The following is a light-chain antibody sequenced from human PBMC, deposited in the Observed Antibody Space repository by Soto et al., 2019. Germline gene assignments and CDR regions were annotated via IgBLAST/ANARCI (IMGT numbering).Light chain of an antibody. V-gene: IGKV3-20*01. Sequence: EIVMTQSPATLSVSPGERATFSCRASQSVSSNLAWYQQKPGQAPRLLIYGASTRATGIPDRFSGSGSGTDFTLTISRLEPEDFAVYYCQQYGSSRITFGQGTRL. CDR2: GAS. J-gene: IGKJ5*01. CDR1: QSVSSN. CDR3: QQYGSSRIT.